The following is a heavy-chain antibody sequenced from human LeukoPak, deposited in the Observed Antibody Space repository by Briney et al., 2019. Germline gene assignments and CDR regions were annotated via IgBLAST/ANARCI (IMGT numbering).Heavy chain of an antibody. CDR2: IHYSGST. CDR3: ARLYYYDSSGYVDY. D-gene: IGHD3-22*01. CDR1: GGSISSSNSY. Sequence: SETLFLTCTVSGGSISSSNSYWGWIRQPPGKGLEWIGSIHYSGSTYYNPSLKGRVTISVDTSKNQFFLKLSSVTAADTAVYYCARLYYYDSSGYVDYWGQGTLVAVSS. J-gene: IGHJ4*02. V-gene: IGHV4-39*01.